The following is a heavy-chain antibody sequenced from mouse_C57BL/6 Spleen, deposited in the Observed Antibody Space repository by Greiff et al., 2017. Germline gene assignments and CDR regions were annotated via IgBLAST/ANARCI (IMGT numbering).Heavy chain of an antibody. J-gene: IGHJ2*01. CDR3: ARGTIYYGSSYFDY. V-gene: IGHV1-69*01. CDR2: IDPSDSYT. CDR1: GYTFTSYW. D-gene: IGHD1-1*01. Sequence: QVQLQQPGAELVMPGASVKLSCKASGYTFTSYWMHWVKQRPGQGLEWIGEIDPSDSYTNYNQKFKGKSTLTVDKSSSRAYMQLSSLTSEDSAVYYCARGTIYYGSSYFDYWGQGTTLTVSS.